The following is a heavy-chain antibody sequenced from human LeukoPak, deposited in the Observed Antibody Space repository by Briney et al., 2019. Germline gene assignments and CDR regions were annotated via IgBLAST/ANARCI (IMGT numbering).Heavy chain of an antibody. CDR1: GFTFSDYY. CDR3: ANFLAAAGIIDY. CDR2: MSSSGGTI. J-gene: IGHJ4*02. Sequence: GGSLRLSCAASGFTFSDYYMIWIRQAPGKGLEWVSYMSSSGGTIYYADSVKGRFTISRDNAKNSLYLQMNSLRAEDTAVYYCANFLAAAGIIDYWGQGTLVTVSS. V-gene: IGHV3-11*01. D-gene: IGHD6-13*01.